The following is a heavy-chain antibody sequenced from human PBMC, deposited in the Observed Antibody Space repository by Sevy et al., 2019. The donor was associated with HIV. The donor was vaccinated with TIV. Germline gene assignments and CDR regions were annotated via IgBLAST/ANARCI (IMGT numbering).Heavy chain of an antibody. CDR3: ARTPVIMITSGGVIALRQFDF. J-gene: IGHJ4*02. CDR2: IYYSGST. D-gene: IGHD3-16*02. V-gene: IGHV4-59*01. CDR1: GGSISGYY. Sequence: SETLSRTCTVSGGSISGYYWSWIRQPPGKGLEWIGYIYYSGSTNYNPSLKNRVTMSVDTSKNQFSLKMSSVTAADTAVYYCARTPVIMITSGGVIALRQFDFWGQGPLVTVSS.